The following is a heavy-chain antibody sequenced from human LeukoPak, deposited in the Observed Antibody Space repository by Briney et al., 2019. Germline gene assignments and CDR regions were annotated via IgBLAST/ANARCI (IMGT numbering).Heavy chain of an antibody. V-gene: IGHV4-59*01. Sequence: SETLSLTCAVSGGSISSYYWGWIRQPPGKGLEWIGYIYYSGSTNYNPSLKSRVTISVDTSKNQFSLKLSSVTAADTAVYYCARGSLRGIAAAEPTFDYWGQGTLVTVSS. CDR1: GGSISSYY. CDR3: ARGSLRGIAAAEPTFDY. CDR2: IYYSGST. J-gene: IGHJ4*02. D-gene: IGHD6-13*01.